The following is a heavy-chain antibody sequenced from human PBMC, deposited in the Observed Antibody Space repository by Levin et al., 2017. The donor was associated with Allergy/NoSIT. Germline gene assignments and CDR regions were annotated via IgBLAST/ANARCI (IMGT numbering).Heavy chain of an antibody. CDR3: AKGGTDYIYYSDY. CDR1: GFTFSTNA. J-gene: IGHJ4*02. CDR2: ISASAGST. Sequence: GGSLRLSCAASGFTFSTNAMSWVRQAPGKGLEWVSSISASAGSTYYADSVKGRFSISRDNSKNTLHLQMNSLRAEDTGVYYCAKGGTDYIYYSDYWGQGTLVTVSS. V-gene: IGHV3-23*01. D-gene: IGHD1-26*01.